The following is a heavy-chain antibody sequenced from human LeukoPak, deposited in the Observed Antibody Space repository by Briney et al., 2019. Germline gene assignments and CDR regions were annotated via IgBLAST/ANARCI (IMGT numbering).Heavy chain of an antibody. CDR1: GFTFSGSA. V-gene: IGHV3-73*01. D-gene: IGHD6-19*01. Sequence: GGSLRLSCAASGFTFSGSAMHWVRQASGKGLEWVGRIRSKANSYATAYAASVKGRFTISRDDSKNTAYLQMNSLKTEDTAVYYCTRPVSSPLAPSLYSRGWTDIWGKGTMATVSS. CDR2: IRSKANSYAT. J-gene: IGHJ3*02. CDR3: TRPVSSPLAPSLYSRGWTDI.